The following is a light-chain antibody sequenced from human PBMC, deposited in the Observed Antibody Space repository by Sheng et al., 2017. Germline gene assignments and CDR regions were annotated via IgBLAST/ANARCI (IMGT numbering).Light chain of an antibody. CDR1: QSVNSNY. J-gene: IGKJ2*01. CDR2: GAS. Sequence: EIVLTQSPGTLSLSPGERATLSCRASQSVNSNYLAWYQQKPGQAPRLLIYGASSRATGIPERFSGSGSGTDFALSISRLEPEDFAVYYCKQYSYSPLMYTFGQGTKLEIK. V-gene: IGKV3-20*01. CDR3: KQYSYSPLMYT.